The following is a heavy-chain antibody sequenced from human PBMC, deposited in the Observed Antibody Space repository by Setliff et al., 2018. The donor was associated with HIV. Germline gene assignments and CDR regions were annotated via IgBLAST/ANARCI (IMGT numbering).Heavy chain of an antibody. CDR2: IHHSGRT. Sequence: KPSETLSLTCAVYGGTFSDYSWTWIRRPPGKGLEWIGEIHHSGRTEYNPSLTSRISMSVDSSKNQFSLRMSSVAAADTAVYYCARGRCTGGTCSGRYSYLRIDAWGKGTTVTVSS. V-gene: IGHV4-34*01. CDR3: ARGRCTGGTCSGRYSYLRIDA. CDR1: GGTFSDYS. J-gene: IGHJ6*03. D-gene: IGHD2-8*02.